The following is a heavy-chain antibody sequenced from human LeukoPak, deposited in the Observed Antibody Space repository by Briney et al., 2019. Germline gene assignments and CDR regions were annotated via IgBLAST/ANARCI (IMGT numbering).Heavy chain of an antibody. D-gene: IGHD1-26*01. CDR3: ARLGGSSQFDY. J-gene: IGHJ4*02. Sequence: PSETLSLTCNVSGGSISSYYWSWIRQPPGKGLEWIGYIYYRGSTNYNSSLKSRVTVSLDTSKSQFSLKLSSVTAADTAVYYCARLGGSSQFDYWGQGILVTVSS. V-gene: IGHV4-59*01. CDR2: IYYRGST. CDR1: GGSISSYY.